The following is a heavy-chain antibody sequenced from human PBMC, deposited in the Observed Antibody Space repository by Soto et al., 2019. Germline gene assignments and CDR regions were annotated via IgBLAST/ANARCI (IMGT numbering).Heavy chain of an antibody. CDR3: ARALNYDFQNGMDV. CDR2: ISSSSSYT. J-gene: IGHJ6*02. CDR1: GFTFSDYY. D-gene: IGHD3-3*01. Sequence: GGSLRLSCAASGFTFSDYYMSWIRQAPGKGLEWVSYISSSSSYTNYADSVKGRFTISRDNAKNSLYLQMNSLRAEDTAVYYCARALNYDFQNGMDVWGQGTTVTVSS. V-gene: IGHV3-11*06.